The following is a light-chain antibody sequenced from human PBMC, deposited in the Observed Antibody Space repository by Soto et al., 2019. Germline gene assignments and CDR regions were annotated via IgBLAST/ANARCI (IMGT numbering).Light chain of an antibody. V-gene: IGKV3-15*01. CDR1: QSISGN. Sequence: EIVMTQSPATLSMSPGERATLSCRASQSISGNLAWYQQKPGQAPRLLISGASARATGIPARFSGSGSGTDFTLTVSSLQSEDFAIYYGQQYNNWPLTFGGGTTVEI. CDR2: GAS. CDR3: QQYNNWPLT. J-gene: IGKJ4*01.